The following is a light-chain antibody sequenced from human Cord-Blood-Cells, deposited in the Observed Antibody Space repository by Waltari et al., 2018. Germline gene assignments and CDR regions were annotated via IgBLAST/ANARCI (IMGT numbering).Light chain of an antibody. J-gene: IGLJ1*01. V-gene: IGLV2-8*01. CDR3: SSYAGSNNYV. CDR2: EVS. Sequence: QSALTQPPSASGSPGQSVTISCTGTRTSVGCYYYVSWYQQHPGKAPKLMIYEVSKRPSGVPDRFSGSKSGNTASLTVSGLQAEDEADYYCSSYAGSNNYVFGTGTKVTVL. CDR1: RTSVGCYYY.